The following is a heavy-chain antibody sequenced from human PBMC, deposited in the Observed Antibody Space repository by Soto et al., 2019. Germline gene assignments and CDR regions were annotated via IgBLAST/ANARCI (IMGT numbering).Heavy chain of an antibody. CDR1: GFTFSSYG. CDR2: ISYDGSNK. Sequence: QVQLVESGGGVVQPGRSLRLSCAASGFTFSSYGMHWVRQAPGKGLEWVAVISYDGSNKYYADSVKGRFTISRDNSKNTLYRQMNSLRAEDTAVYYCAKPTWGRWGLWAIDYWGQGTLVTVSS. V-gene: IGHV3-30*18. CDR3: AKPTWGRWGLWAIDY. D-gene: IGHD7-27*01. J-gene: IGHJ4*02.